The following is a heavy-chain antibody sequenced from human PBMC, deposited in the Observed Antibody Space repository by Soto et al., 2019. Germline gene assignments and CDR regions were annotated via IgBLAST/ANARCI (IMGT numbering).Heavy chain of an antibody. CDR1: GGSISSFY. V-gene: IGHV4-59*01. CDR3: ARDPVDGYAFFDY. D-gene: IGHD5-12*01. Sequence: SETLSLTCTVSGGSISSFYWSWIRQPPGKGLEWIGYIYYSGSTNYSSSLKSRVTISLDMSERQSSLKLTSVTAADTAVYWCARDPVDGYAFFDYWGQGALVTVS. CDR2: IYYSGST. J-gene: IGHJ4*02.